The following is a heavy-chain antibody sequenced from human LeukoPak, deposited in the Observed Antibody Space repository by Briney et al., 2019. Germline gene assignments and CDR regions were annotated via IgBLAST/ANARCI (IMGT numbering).Heavy chain of an antibody. D-gene: IGHD2-21*01. CDR1: GYTFINYG. CDR3: ATHGTYCGGDCYSYF. CDR2: ISPYNGNT. V-gene: IGHV1-18*01. Sequence: ASVKVSCKASGYTFINYGINWVRQAPGQGLEWMGWISPYNGNTNYAQKLQGRVTMTTDTSTSTAYMELRSLTSDDTAVYYCATHGTYCGGDCYSYFWGHGTLITVSS. J-gene: IGHJ4*01.